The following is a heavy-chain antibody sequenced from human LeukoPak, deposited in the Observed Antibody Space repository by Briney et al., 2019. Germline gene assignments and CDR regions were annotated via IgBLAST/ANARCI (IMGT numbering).Heavy chain of an antibody. CDR3: ARDEYLWVVIQLGLFDY. D-gene: IGHD2-2*01. Sequence: GGSLRLSCAASGFTFSSYEMNWVRQAPGKGLEWVAVISSDGNNKYYADSVKGRFTISRDNSKNTLYLQMNSLRAEDTAVYYCARDEYLWVVIQLGLFDYWGQGTLVTVSS. V-gene: IGHV3-30-3*01. CDR1: GFTFSSYE. CDR2: ISSDGNNK. J-gene: IGHJ4*02.